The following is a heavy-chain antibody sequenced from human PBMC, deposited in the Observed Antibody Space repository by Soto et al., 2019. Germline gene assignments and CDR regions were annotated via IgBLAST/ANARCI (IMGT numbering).Heavy chain of an antibody. CDR3: VIHYNSNFMSFDY. D-gene: IGHD1-7*01. Sequence: ASVKVSCKISGDTLSELYVHWVRQASGEGLEWMGGFDPQQGKTVFAQKFQGRLTLTEDTSTETAYMELSRLRSDDTALYYCVIHYNSNFMSFDYWGQGTLVTVSS. V-gene: IGHV1-24*01. CDR2: FDPQQGKT. CDR1: GDTLSELY. J-gene: IGHJ4*02.